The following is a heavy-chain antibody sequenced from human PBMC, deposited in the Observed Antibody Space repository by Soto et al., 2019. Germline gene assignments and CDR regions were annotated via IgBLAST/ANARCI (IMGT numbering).Heavy chain of an antibody. D-gene: IGHD6-19*01. J-gene: IGHJ4*02. V-gene: IGHV3-73*01. Sequence: GVSLRLSCAASGFTFSGSAIHWVRQASGKGLEWVGRIRSKANSYATAYAASVKGRFTISRDDSKNTAYLQMNSLKTEDTAVYYCTRRRSSGWAFDYWGQGTLVTVS. CDR3: TRRRSSGWAFDY. CDR1: GFTFSGSA. CDR2: IRSKANSYAT.